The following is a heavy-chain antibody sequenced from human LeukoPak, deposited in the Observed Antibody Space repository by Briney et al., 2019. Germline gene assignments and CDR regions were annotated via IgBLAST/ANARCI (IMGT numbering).Heavy chain of an antibody. CDR1: GFTFSSYS. CDR2: IYSGGST. Sequence: GGSLRLSCAASGFTFSSYSLNWVRQAPGKGLEWVSVIYSGGSTYYADSVKGRFTISRDNSKNTLYLQMNSLRAEDTAVYYCAKCESTNTAHAFDIWGQGTMVTVSS. J-gene: IGHJ3*02. D-gene: IGHD5-18*01. CDR3: AKCESTNTAHAFDI. V-gene: IGHV3-23*03.